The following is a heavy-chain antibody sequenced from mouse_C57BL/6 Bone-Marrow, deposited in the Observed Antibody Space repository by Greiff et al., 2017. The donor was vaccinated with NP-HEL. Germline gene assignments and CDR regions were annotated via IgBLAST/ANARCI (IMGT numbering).Heavy chain of an antibody. CDR1: GYTFTSYW. CDR3: ATPQATADY. J-gene: IGHJ2*01. Sequence: QVHVKQPGAELVMPGASVKLSCKASGYTFTSYWMHWVKQRPGQGLEWIGEIDPSDSYTNYNQKFKGKSTLTVDKSSSTAYMQLSSLTSEDSAVYYCATPQATADYWGQGTTLTVSS. CDR2: IDPSDSYT. V-gene: IGHV1-69*01. D-gene: IGHD3-2*02.